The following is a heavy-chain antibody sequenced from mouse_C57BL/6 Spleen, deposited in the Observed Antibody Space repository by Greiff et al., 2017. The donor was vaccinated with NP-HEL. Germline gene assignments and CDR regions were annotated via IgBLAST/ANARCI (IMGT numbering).Heavy chain of an antibody. CDR2: INPNYGTT. J-gene: IGHJ1*03. CDR3: ARASDYYGSSPSYWYFDV. V-gene: IGHV1-39*01. D-gene: IGHD1-1*01. Sequence: EVKVVESGPELVKPGASVKISCKASGYSFTDYNMNWVKQSNGKSLEWIGVINPNYGTTSYNQKFKGKATLTVDQSSSTAYMQLNSLTSEDSAVYYCARASDYYGSSPSYWYFDVWGTGTTVTVSS. CDR1: GYSFTDYN.